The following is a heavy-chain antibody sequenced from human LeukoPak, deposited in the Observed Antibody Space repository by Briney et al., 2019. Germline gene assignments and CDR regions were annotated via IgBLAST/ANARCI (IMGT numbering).Heavy chain of an antibody. CDR2: INPDSGGT. Sequence: ASVKVSCKASGYTFTGYYMQWVRQAPGHGLEWMGWINPDSGGTNYAQKFQGRVTMTRDTSISTAYMELSRLRSDDTAVYYCARRGYCSGGSCYVFDYWGQGTLVTVSS. J-gene: IGHJ4*02. CDR3: ARRGYCSGGSCYVFDY. D-gene: IGHD2-15*01. CDR1: GYTFTGYY. V-gene: IGHV1-2*02.